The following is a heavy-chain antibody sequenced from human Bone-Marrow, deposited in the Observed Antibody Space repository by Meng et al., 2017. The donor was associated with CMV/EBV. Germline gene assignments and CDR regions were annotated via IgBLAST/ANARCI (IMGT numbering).Heavy chain of an antibody. CDR1: GFTFDDYG. D-gene: IGHD2-2*01. CDR3: TRLGASWQLDY. CDR2: INWNGGST. Sequence: GESLKISCAASGFTFDDYGMSWVRQAPGKGLEWVSGINWNGGSTGYADSVKGRFTISRDDSNNTAYLQMNSLKTEDTAVYYCTRLGASWQLDYWGQGTLVTVSS. J-gene: IGHJ4*02. V-gene: IGHV3-20*04.